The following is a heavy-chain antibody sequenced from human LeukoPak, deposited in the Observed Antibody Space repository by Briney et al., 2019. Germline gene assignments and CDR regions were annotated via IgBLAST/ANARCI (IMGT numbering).Heavy chain of an antibody. J-gene: IGHJ4*02. CDR1: GYTFSNYW. V-gene: IGHV5-51*01. D-gene: IGHD2/OR15-2a*01. CDR3: ARRTTGNDY. Sequence: GESLKISCKGSGYTFSNYWIGWVRQVPGKGLEWMGIIYPRDSDTTYSPSFQGQVTMSADKSISTAYLEWSSLKASDTAMYFCARRTTGNDYWGQGTLVIVSS. CDR2: IYPRDSDT.